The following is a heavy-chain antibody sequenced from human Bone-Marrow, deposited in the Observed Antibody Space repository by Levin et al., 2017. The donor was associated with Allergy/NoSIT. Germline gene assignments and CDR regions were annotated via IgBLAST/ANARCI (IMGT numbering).Heavy chain of an antibody. D-gene: IGHD4-11*01. J-gene: IGHJ4*02. CDR3: GRVERLGADY. CDR2: VHSTGST. V-gene: IGHV4-59*01. Sequence: SETLSLTCTVSGGSISIYYWSWIRQPPGKGLEWVGYVHSTGSTNSNPSLGGRGTISLDTYKNQFSLRLTSVTAADTAIYYCGRVERLGADYWGQGTLVTVSS. CDR1: GGSISIYY.